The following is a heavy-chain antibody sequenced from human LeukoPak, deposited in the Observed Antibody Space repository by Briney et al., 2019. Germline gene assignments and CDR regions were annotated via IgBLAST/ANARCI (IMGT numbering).Heavy chain of an antibody. Sequence: SETLSLTCTVSGGSISSYYWSWIRQPPGKGLEWIGRIYTSGSTNYNPSLKSRVTISVDTSKNQFSLKLSSVTAADTAVYYCARAVESSGWYTFYYFDYWGQGTLVTVSS. V-gene: IGHV4-4*08. J-gene: IGHJ4*02. CDR2: IYTSGST. CDR1: GGSISSYY. CDR3: ARAVESSGWYTFYYFDY. D-gene: IGHD6-19*01.